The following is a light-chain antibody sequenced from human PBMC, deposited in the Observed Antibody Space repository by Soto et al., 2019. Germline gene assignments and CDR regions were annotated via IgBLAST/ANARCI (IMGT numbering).Light chain of an antibody. Sequence: EVVMTQSPATLSVSPGERATLSCRAIESVSSSYLAWYQQKPGQAPRLLIYGASSRATGIPDRFSGSGSGTDFTLTISSLQSEDIAVYYCQQYNKWPPITFGQGTRLEI. CDR3: QQYNKWPPIT. V-gene: IGKV3D-15*01. CDR1: ESVSSSY. CDR2: GAS. J-gene: IGKJ5*01.